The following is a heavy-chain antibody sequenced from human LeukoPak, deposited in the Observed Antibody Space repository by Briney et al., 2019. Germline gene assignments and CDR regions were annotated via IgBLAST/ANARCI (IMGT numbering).Heavy chain of an antibody. J-gene: IGHJ4*02. D-gene: IGHD5-12*01. CDR1: GFTFSSYG. Sequence: PGGSLRLSCAASGFTFSSYGMHWVRQAPGKGLEWVAVISYDGSNKYYADSVKGRFTISRDNSKNTLYLQMNSLRAEDTAVYYCAKDRSPGYSGYENPDYWGQGTLVTVSS. CDR2: ISYDGSNK. V-gene: IGHV3-30*18. CDR3: AKDRSPGYSGYENPDY.